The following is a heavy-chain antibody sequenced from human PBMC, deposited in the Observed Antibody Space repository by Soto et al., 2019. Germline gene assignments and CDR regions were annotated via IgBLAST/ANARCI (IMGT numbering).Heavy chain of an antibody. CDR3: AREIRDYNWFDP. CDR2: IYHSGST. D-gene: IGHD3-16*01. CDR1: GGSISSGGYS. V-gene: IGHV4-30-2*01. Sequence: SETLSLTCAVSGGSISSGGYSWSWIRQPPGKGLEWIGYIYHSGSTYYNPSLKSRVTISVDRSKNQFSLKLSSVTAADTAVYYCAREIRDYNWFDPWGQGTLDTVSS. J-gene: IGHJ5*02.